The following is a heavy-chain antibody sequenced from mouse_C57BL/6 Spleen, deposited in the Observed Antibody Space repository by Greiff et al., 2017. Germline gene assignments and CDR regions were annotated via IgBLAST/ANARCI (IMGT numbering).Heavy chain of an antibody. D-gene: IGHD2-1*01. J-gene: IGHJ4*01. CDR1: GYAFSSSW. V-gene: IGHV1-82*01. Sequence: QVQLQQSGPELVKPGASVKISCKASGYAFSSSWMNWVKQRPGKGLEWIGRIYPGDGDTNYNGKFKGKATLTADKSSSTAYMQLSSLTSEDSAVYFCARGGIYYGNYDYAMDYWGQGTSVTVSS. CDR3: ARGGIYYGNYDYAMDY. CDR2: IYPGDGDT.